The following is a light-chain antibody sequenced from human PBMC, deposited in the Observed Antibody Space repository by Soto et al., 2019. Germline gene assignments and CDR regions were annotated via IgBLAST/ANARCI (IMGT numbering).Light chain of an antibody. J-gene: IGKJ1*01. Sequence: DVQMTQSPSTLSASVGDRVTITCRASQTINNWLAWYQQRPWKAPTFLIYKTSTLETGVPSRFSGSGSGTEFTLTISSLQPEDFAIYYCQQYNTYPWTFGQGTRVES. CDR3: QQYNTYPWT. CDR1: QTINNW. CDR2: KTS. V-gene: IGKV1-5*03.